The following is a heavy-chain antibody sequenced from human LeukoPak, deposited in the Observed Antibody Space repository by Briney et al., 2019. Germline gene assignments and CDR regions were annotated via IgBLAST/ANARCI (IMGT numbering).Heavy chain of an antibody. Sequence: GASVKVSYKASGYIFTSYGISWVRQAPGQGLEWMGWISAYNGNTKYTQKLQGRVTMTTDTSTSTAYMELRSLRSDDTAVYYCARDLMVDLLGELSLYDYWGQGTLVTVSS. V-gene: IGHV1-18*01. CDR1: GYIFTSYG. CDR2: ISAYNGNT. J-gene: IGHJ4*02. D-gene: IGHD3-16*02. CDR3: ARDLMVDLLGELSLYDY.